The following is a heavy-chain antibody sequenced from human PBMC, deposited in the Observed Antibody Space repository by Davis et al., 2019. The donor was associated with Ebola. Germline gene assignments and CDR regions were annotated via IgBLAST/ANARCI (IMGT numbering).Heavy chain of an antibody. J-gene: IGHJ4*02. Sequence: AASVKVSCKASGGTFSSYAISWVRQAPGHGLEWMGGLIPILGTPHIAQKFQDRVTFFADESTRTVYMELSRLSSDDTAMYYCARDRYNWNDFDYWGQGTLVTVSS. CDR2: LIPILGTP. V-gene: IGHV1-69*13. D-gene: IGHD1-20*01. CDR1: GGTFSSYA. CDR3: ARDRYNWNDFDY.